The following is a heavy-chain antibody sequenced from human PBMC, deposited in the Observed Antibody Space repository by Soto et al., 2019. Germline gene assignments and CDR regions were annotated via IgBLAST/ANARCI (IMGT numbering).Heavy chain of an antibody. Sequence: GGSLRLSCAASGFRFDDYNMHWVRQAPGKGLEWVSLITWNGGNTYYADSVKGRFTISRDGTTKSVSLQMTSLKTEDTGLYYCARETLSFGSALDVWGQGTTVTVSS. CDR1: GFRFDDYN. CDR2: ITWNGGNT. CDR3: ARETLSFGSALDV. J-gene: IGHJ6*02. V-gene: IGHV3-43*01. D-gene: IGHD3-3*01.